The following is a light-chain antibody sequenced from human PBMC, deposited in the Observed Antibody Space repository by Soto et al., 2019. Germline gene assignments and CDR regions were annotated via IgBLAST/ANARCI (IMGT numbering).Light chain of an antibody. Sequence: QSALTQPASVSGSPGQSITISCTGTSSDVGGYNYVSWYQQHPGKAPKLMIYDVSTRPSGVSNRFSGSKSGNTASLTISGLQAEDEADYYCSSYTSSSPAFGTGTKLTVL. CDR3: SSYTSSSPA. V-gene: IGLV2-14*01. CDR1: SSDVGGYNY. J-gene: IGLJ1*01. CDR2: DVS.